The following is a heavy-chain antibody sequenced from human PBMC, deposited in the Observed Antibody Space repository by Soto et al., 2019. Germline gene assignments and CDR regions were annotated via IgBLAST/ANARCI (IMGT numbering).Heavy chain of an antibody. CDR3: ATSAAAPGNY. V-gene: IGHV3-7*01. CDR2: IKQDGSDK. J-gene: IGHJ4*02. Sequence: GSLRVNWASSGFTFSSYGMSLVRQAPGKGLEWVANIKQDGSDKYYVDSVKGRFTISRDNAKNSLYLQMNSLRAEDTAVYYCATSAAAPGNYCGQGTLVTVYS. CDR1: GFTFSSYG. D-gene: IGHD6-13*01.